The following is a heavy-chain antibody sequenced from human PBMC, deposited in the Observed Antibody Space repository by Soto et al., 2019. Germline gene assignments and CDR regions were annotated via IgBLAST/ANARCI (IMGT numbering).Heavy chain of an antibody. CDR1: GFNFDAYA. V-gene: IGHV3-9*01. CDR2: LKWNGDNV. CDR3: AKDGGHCSGVDCFFDT. Sequence: EVQLVESGGGLVQPGRSLRLSCAASGFNFDAYAMHWVRQAPGKGLEWVSGLKWNGDNVGYADSVRGRFTISRDNAKNSLYLQINSLRVEDTAFYYCAKDGGHCSGVDCFFDTWGQGTLVTVSS. D-gene: IGHD2-21*02. J-gene: IGHJ4*02.